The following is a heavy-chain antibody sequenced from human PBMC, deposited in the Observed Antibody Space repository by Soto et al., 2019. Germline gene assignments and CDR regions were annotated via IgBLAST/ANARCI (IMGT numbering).Heavy chain of an antibody. V-gene: IGHV3-33*01. CDR2: IWYDGSNK. CDR1: GFTFSSYG. J-gene: IGHJ6*02. CDR3: ARGIGYCISTSCRNHYYYYYGMDV. D-gene: IGHD2-2*01. Sequence: GGSLRLSCAASGFTFSSYGMHWVRQAPGKGLKWVAVIWYDGSNKYYADSVKGRFTISRDNSKNTLYLQMNSLRAADTAVYYCARGIGYCISTSCRNHYYYYYGMDVWGQGTTVTVSS.